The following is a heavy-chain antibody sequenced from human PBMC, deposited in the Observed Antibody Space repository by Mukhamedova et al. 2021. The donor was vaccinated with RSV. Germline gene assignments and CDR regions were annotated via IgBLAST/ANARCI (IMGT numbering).Heavy chain of an antibody. V-gene: IGHV3-21*01. Sequence: GKGREGVSSISSSSSYIYYADSVKGRFTISRDNAKNSLYLQMNSLRAEDTAVYYCSRDAWYATQFYYYSYMDVWGKGTPVTVSS. D-gene: IGHD2-8*01. J-gene: IGHJ6*03. CDR2: ISSSSSYI. CDR3: SRDAWYATQFYYYSYMDV.